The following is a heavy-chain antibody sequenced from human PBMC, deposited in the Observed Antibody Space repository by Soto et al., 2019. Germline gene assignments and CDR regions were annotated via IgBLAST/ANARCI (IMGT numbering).Heavy chain of an antibody. V-gene: IGHV4-59*11. CDR3: ARGGDNSPWYYSL. CDR2: IFSNGRT. J-gene: IGHJ4*02. D-gene: IGHD3-10*01. Sequence: SETLSLTCSVPGGSISSHYWTWIRRPPGKGLEWIGYIFSNGRTNYNPSLESRVTISVDTSKNQLSLKLRSVTAADTAVYYCARGGDNSPWYYSLWGQGTQVTVSS. CDR1: GGSISSHY.